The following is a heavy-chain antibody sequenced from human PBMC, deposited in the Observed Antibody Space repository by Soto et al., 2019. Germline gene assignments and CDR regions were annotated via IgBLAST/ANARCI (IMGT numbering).Heavy chain of an antibody. CDR3: ERALCSGSSCYKRGSDF. J-gene: IGHJ4*02. Sequence: GGSLRLSCAASEFIFNNYAMSWVRQAPGKGLEWVSSISGSGGSTYYAESVKGRFTISRDSSKNTVFLQMNSLRVEDTAIFFCERALCSGSSCYKRGSDFWGKGT. D-gene: IGHD2-2*02. CDR2: ISGSGGST. CDR1: EFIFNNYA. V-gene: IGHV3-23*01.